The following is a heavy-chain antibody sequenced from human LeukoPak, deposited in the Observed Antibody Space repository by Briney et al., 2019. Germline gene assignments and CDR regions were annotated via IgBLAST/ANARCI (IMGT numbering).Heavy chain of an antibody. CDR1: GGSISSGGYY. CDR2: IYHSGTT. Sequence: PSETLSLTCTVSGGSISSGGYYWSWIRQHPGKGLEWIGHIYHSGTTYYSPSLKSRVTISVNTSKNHFSLKLSSVTAADTAVYYCARGDYYYDSSGYYWNWFDPWGQGTLVTVSS. J-gene: IGHJ5*02. D-gene: IGHD3-22*01. CDR3: ARGDYYYDSSGYYWNWFDP. V-gene: IGHV4-31*03.